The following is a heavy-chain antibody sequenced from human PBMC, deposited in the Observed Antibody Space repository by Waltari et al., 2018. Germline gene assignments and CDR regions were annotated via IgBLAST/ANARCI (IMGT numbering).Heavy chain of an antibody. CDR1: GFTFSSYS. CDR2: ISRTGDYT. J-gene: IGHJ4*02. CDR3: ATGGWGFYLDN. V-gene: IGHV3-21*01. D-gene: IGHD7-27*01. Sequence: EVQLVESGGGLVKPGGSLRLSCAASGFTFSSYSRNWVRQAPGEGLELISSISRTGDYTHYADSVKGRFAVSRDNAKNSLYLQMNSLRAEDTGVYWCATGGWGFYLDNWGQGTLVTFSS.